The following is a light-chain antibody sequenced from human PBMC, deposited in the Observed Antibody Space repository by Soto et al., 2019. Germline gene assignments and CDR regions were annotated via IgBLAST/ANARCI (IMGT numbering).Light chain of an antibody. CDR3: CSFASSRTDV. CDR1: SSDVGSSNL. Sequence: QSVLTQPASVSGSPGQSITISCTGTSSDVGSSNLVSWYQQHPGKAPKVMIFEGSQRPSGVSHRFSGSKSGNTASLTISGLQAEDEADYYCCSFASSRTDVFGTGTKLTVL. J-gene: IGLJ1*01. CDR2: EGS. V-gene: IGLV2-23*01.